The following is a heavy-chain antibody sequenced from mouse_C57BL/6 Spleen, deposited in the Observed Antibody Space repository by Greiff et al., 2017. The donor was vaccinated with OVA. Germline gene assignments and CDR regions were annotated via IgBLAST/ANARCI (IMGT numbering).Heavy chain of an antibody. V-gene: IGHV1-52*01. CDR2: IDPSDRET. D-gene: IGHD1-1*01. J-gene: IGHJ2*01. CDR1: GYTFTSYW. Sequence: QVQLQQPGAELVRPGSSVKLSCKASGYTFTSYWMHWVKQRPIQGLEWIGNIDPSDRETHYNQKFKDKATLTVDKSSSTAYMQLSSLTSEDSAFYYCARGDYYGSSPYYFDYWGQGTTRTVSS. CDR3: ARGDYYGSSPYYFDY.